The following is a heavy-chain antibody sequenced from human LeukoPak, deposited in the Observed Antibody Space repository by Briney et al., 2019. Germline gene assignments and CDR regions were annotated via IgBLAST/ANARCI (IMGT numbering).Heavy chain of an antibody. CDR2: ISWNSGSI. D-gene: IGHD4-17*01. Sequence: GGSLRLSCAASGFTFDDYAMHWVRQAPGKGLEWVSGISWNSGSIGYADSVKGRFTISRDNAKNSLYLQMNSLRAEDTALYYCAKAPEAAVTTGVVYFDYWGQGTLVTVSS. CDR3: AKAPEAAVTTGVVYFDY. V-gene: IGHV3-9*01. CDR1: GFTFDDYA. J-gene: IGHJ4*02.